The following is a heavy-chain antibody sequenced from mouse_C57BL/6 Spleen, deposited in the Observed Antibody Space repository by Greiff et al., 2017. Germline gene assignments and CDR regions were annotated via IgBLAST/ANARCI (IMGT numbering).Heavy chain of an antibody. CDR2: ISSGGSYT. CDR3: ARHGTGACDY. Sequence: EVKVVESGGDLVKPGGSLKLSCAASGFTFSSYGMSWVRQTPDKRLEWVATISSGGSYTYYPDSVKGRFTISRDNAKNTLYLQMSSLKSEDTAMYYCARHGTGACDYWGQGTTLTVSS. J-gene: IGHJ2*01. CDR1: GFTFSSYG. D-gene: IGHD4-1*01. V-gene: IGHV5-6*01.